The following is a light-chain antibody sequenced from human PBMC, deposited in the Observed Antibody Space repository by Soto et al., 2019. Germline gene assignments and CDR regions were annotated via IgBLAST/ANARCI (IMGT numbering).Light chain of an antibody. V-gene: IGKV3-20*01. CDR3: QQYHTSLLT. CDR1: QSVSSSY. Sequence: EIVLTHSPGTLSLSPGERATFSCRASQSVSSSYIAWYQQKRGQAPRRIIYGASIRANGIPDRFSGSGSGRYLTLAVSRLEPEDFAVYYCQQYHTSLLTVGHGTQVDIK. J-gene: IGKJ1*01. CDR2: GAS.